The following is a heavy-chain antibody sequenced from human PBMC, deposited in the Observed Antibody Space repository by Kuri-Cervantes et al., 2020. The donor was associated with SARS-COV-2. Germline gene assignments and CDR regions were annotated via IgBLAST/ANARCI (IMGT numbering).Heavy chain of an antibody. J-gene: IGHJ4*02. Sequence: GGSLRLSCAVSGFASSNSAMSWVRQAPGKGLEWVSTISHSGSTIHYADSVKGRFTISRDSSKNTLFLRMYSLRGDDTAIYYCAREGYSSGQDFDSWGQGALVTVSS. CDR1: GFASSNSA. D-gene: IGHD6-19*01. V-gene: IGHV3-23*01. CDR3: AREGYSSGQDFDS. CDR2: ISHSGSTI.